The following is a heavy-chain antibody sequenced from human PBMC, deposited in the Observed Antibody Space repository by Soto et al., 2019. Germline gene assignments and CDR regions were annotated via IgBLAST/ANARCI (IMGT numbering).Heavy chain of an antibody. D-gene: IGHD3-22*01. J-gene: IGHJ1*01. CDR3: ARHPPPGYYYDSSGYYGYFQH. CDR1: GFTFWTYA. V-gene: IGHV3-23*01. Sequence: GGSLRLSCAASGFTFWTYAMSWVRQAPGKGLEWVSVISGTGCGTSYADSVKGRFTISRDNSKNTLYLQMNSLGVEDTAVYYCARHPPPGYYYDSSGYYGYFQHWGQGTPVTVSS. CDR2: ISGTGCGT.